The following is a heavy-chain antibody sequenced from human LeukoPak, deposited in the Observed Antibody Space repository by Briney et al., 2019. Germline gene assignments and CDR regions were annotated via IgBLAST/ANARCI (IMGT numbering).Heavy chain of an antibody. Sequence: PGGSLRLSCAASGFTFSSYSMNWVRQAPGKGLEWVSSISSSSSYIYYADSVKGRFTISRDNAKNSLYLQMNSLRAEDTAVYYCAAVMDTIFGVVHGLSPWGQGTLVTVSS. J-gene: IGHJ5*02. CDR1: GFTFSSYS. V-gene: IGHV3-21*01. CDR2: ISSSSSYI. CDR3: AAVMDTIFGVVHGLSP. D-gene: IGHD3-3*01.